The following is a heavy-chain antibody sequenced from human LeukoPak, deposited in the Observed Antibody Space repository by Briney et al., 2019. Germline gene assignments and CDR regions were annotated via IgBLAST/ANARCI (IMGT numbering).Heavy chain of an antibody. D-gene: IGHD1-26*01. CDR3: ARPVVGATTSWFDP. J-gene: IGHJ5*02. CDR1: GYTFTDFA. V-gene: IGHV1-18*01. CDR2: ISAYNGNT. Sequence: ASVKVSCKASGYTFTDFALHWVRQAPGQSLEWMGWISAYNGNTNYAQKLQGRVTMTTDTSTSTAYMELRSLRSDDTAVYYCARPVVGATTSWFDPWGQGTLVTVSS.